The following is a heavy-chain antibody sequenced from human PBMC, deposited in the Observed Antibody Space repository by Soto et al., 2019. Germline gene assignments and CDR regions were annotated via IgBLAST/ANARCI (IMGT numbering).Heavy chain of an antibody. Sequence: QVQLVESGGGVVQPGRSLRLSCAASGFTFSSYGMHWVRQAPGKGLEWVAVISYDGSNKYYADSVKGRFTISRDNSKNTLYLQMNSLRAEDTAVYYCANAGGWYAVGWGQGTLVTVSS. J-gene: IGHJ4*02. V-gene: IGHV3-30*18. CDR3: ANAGGWYAVG. D-gene: IGHD6-19*01. CDR1: GFTFSSYG. CDR2: ISYDGSNK.